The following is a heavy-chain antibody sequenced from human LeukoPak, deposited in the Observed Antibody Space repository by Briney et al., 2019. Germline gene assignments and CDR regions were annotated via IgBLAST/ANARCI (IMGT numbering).Heavy chain of an antibody. V-gene: IGHV3-21*04. Sequence: GGSLRLSCAASGFTFNTYTINWVRQAPGKGLEWVSSISSSSSYIYYSDSVKGRFTISRDNAKNSLYLQMNSLRSEDTAVYYCARDRADFWSGSSYYYMDVWGKGTTVTVSS. CDR3: ARDRADFWSGSSYYYMDV. J-gene: IGHJ6*03. CDR2: ISSSSSYI. D-gene: IGHD3-3*01. CDR1: GFTFNTYT.